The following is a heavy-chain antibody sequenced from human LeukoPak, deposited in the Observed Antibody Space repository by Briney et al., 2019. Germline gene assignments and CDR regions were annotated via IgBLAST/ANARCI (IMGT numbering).Heavy chain of an antibody. Sequence: GGSLRLSCAASGFTVSSIYMSWVRQAPGKGLEWVANIKQDGSEKYYVDSVKGRFTVSRDNAKNSLYLQMNSLRAEDTAVYYCARDDCSSISCYHNWFDPWGQGTLVTVSS. CDR3: ARDDCSSISCYHNWFDP. CDR2: IKQDGSEK. D-gene: IGHD2-2*01. J-gene: IGHJ5*02. CDR1: GFTVSSIY. V-gene: IGHV3-7*01.